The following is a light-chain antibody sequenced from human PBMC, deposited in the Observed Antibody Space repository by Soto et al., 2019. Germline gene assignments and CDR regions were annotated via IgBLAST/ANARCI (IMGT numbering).Light chain of an antibody. CDR2: LGS. J-gene: IGKJ5*01. Sequence: DIVMTQSPLSLPVTPGEPASISCRSSQSLLHSNGYKYLDWYLQKPGQSPQLLIYLGSNRASGVPDRFSGSGSGTDFTLEISRVEAEDVGVYYCMQALQTPITFGQGTRLEIK. CDR3: MQALQTPIT. CDR1: QSLLHSNGYKY. V-gene: IGKV2-28*01.